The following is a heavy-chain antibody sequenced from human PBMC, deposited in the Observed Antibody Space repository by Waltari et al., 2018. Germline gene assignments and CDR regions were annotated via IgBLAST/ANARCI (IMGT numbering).Heavy chain of an antibody. D-gene: IGHD3-22*01. J-gene: IGHJ4*02. CDR3: ARGSSGYYYG. CDR1: AGSISTYY. Sequence: QVQLQESGPGLVKPSETLSLTCTVSAGSISTYYGSWIRQPAGKGLEWSGRIYTSGSTNYNPSLKSRVTMSLDTSKNQFSLKLNSVTAADTAVYYCARGSSGYYYGWGQGTLVTVSS. CDR2: IYTSGST. V-gene: IGHV4-4*07.